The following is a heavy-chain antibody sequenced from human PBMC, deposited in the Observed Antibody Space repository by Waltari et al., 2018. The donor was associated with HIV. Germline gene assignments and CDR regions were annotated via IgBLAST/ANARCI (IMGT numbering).Heavy chain of an antibody. CDR3: ARVTTVTGDSYFYYGMDV. D-gene: IGHD4-17*01. V-gene: IGHV1-2*06. CDR1: GYTFTGYY. CDR2: INPNSGGT. J-gene: IGHJ6*02. Sequence: QVQLVQSVAEVRTPGASVKVSCTASGYTFTGYYLHWVRQAPGQGLEWMGRINPNSGGTNDAQKFQARVTMTRDTSIGAAYMELSSLRPNDTAVYYCARVTTVTGDSYFYYGMDVWGQGTTVTVSS.